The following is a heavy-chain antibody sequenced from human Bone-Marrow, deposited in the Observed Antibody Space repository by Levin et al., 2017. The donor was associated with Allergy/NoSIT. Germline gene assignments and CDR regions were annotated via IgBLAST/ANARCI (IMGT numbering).Heavy chain of an antibody. J-gene: IGHJ4*02. CDR2: ISSSSSTI. D-gene: IGHD3-22*01. V-gene: IGHV3-48*04. Sequence: LSLTCAASGFTFSSYSMNWVRQAPGKGLEWVSYISSSSSTIYYADSVKGRFTISRDNAKNSLYLQMNSLRAEDTAVYYCARDSKAVVVIKGADWGQGTLVTVSS. CDR3: ARDSKAVVVIKGAD. CDR1: GFTFSSYS.